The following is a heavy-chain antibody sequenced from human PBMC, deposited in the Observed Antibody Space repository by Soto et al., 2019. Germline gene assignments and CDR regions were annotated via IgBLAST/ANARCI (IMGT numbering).Heavy chain of an antibody. Sequence: SVKVSCKTSGGTFSNSPISWVRQAPGQGLEWMWVPSPMFNTADYAQKFQGRVTMTVDKSKSTAYIEMSSLRSEDTAIYYCARVRCVGDFYVLDYSGQGSLVTVSS. J-gene: IGHJ4*02. V-gene: IGHV1-69*06. CDR1: GGTFSNSP. D-gene: IGHD2-21*02. CDR2: PSPMFNTA. CDR3: ARVRCVGDFYVLDY.